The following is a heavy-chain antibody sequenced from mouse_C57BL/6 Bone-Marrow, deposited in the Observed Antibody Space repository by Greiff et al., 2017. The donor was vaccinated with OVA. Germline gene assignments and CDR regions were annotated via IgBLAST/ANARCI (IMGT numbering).Heavy chain of an antibody. CDR2: IDPEDGDP. CDR1: GFNIKDYY. Sequence: VQLQQSGAELVRPGASVKLSCTASGFNIKDYYMHWVKQRPEQGLEWIGRIDPEDGDPEYAPKFQGKATMTADTSSNTAYLQLSSLTSEDTAVYYCTASGYSNYGDYWGQGTTLTVSS. D-gene: IGHD2-5*01. J-gene: IGHJ2*01. V-gene: IGHV14-1*01. CDR3: TASGYSNYGDY.